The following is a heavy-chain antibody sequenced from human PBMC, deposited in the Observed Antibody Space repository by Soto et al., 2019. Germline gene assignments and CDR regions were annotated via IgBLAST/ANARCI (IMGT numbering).Heavy chain of an antibody. CDR2: INPNNGGT. V-gene: IGHV1-2*02. J-gene: IGHJ4*02. CDR3: AREVGKVGYSSSSCDY. CDR1: GYTFTGHY. D-gene: IGHD6-6*01. Sequence: QVQLVQSGAEVNKPGASVKVSCKASGYTFTGHYMYWVRQAPGQGLEWMGWINPNNGGTSYAQKFQCRVTMTTHTSINTAYMDLSSLRSDDTAVYYCAREVGKVGYSSSSCDYWGQGSLVTVST.